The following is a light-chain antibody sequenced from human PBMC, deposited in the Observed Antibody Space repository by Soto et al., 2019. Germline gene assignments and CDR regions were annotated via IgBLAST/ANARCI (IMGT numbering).Light chain of an antibody. V-gene: IGLV2-14*01. CDR1: SSDIGGYDY. J-gene: IGLJ1*01. CDR2: EVR. CDR3: CTYTRTSTHYL. Sequence: QSALSHPASVSWSPGHSITISCTGTSSDIGGYDYVSWYQQRPGKAPKLMIYEVRYRPSGVSNRFSGSKSGNTASLTISGLQAEDEAVYYCCTYTRTSTHYLFGSGTKVTVL.